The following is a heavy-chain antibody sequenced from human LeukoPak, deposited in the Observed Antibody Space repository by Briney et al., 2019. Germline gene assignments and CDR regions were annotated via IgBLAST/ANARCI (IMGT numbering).Heavy chain of an antibody. V-gene: IGHV4-39*07. Sequence: PSETLSLTCTVSGGSISSSSHYWGWIRQPPGKGLEWIGSIYYSGSTYYNPSLKSRVTISVDTSKNQFSLKLSSVTAADTAVYYCARGTYYYDSSGYAPFDYWGQGTLVTVSS. J-gene: IGHJ4*02. CDR2: IYYSGST. D-gene: IGHD3-22*01. CDR1: GGSISSSSHY. CDR3: ARGTYYYDSSGYAPFDY.